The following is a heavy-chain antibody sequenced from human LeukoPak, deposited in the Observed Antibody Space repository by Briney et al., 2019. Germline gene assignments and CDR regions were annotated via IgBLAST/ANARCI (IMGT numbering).Heavy chain of an antibody. V-gene: IGHV3-7*01. J-gene: IGHJ4*02. Sequence: PGGSLRLSCAASGFTFSSYWMSWVRQAPGKGLEWVANIKQEGSEKYYVDSVKGRFTISRDNAKNSLYLQMNSLRAEDTAVYYCARGTVGYLYYFDYWGQGTLVTVSS. CDR2: IKQEGSEK. CDR3: ARGTVGYLYYFDY. CDR1: GFTFSSYW. D-gene: IGHD1-26*01.